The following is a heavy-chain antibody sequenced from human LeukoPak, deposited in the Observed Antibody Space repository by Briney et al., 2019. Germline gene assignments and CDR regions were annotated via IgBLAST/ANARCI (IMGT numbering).Heavy chain of an antibody. CDR3: ARGGVARGVIMAY. J-gene: IGHJ4*02. CDR1: GGTFSSYA. V-gene: IGHV1-69*13. Sequence: ASVKVSCKASGGTFSSYAISWVGQAPGQGLEWMGGIIPIFGTANYAQKFQGRVTITADESTSTAYMELSSLRSEDTAVYYCARGGVARGVIMAYWGQGTLVTVSS. CDR2: IIPIFGTA. D-gene: IGHD3-10*01.